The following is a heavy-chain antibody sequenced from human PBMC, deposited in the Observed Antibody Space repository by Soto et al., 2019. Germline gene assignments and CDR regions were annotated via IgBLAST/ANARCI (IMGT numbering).Heavy chain of an antibody. CDR2: ISGSGGST. V-gene: IGHV3-23*01. CDR1: GFTFSSYA. J-gene: IGHJ3*02. D-gene: IGHD2-15*01. CDR3: AKDMRCSGGSCYSDTDDSRMIGAFDI. Sequence: PGGSLRLSCAASGFTFSSYAMSWVRQAPGKGLEWVSAISGSGGSTYYADSVKGRFTISRDNSKNTLYLQMNSLRAEDTAVYYCAKDMRCSGGSCYSDTDDSRMIGAFDIWGQGTMVTVSS.